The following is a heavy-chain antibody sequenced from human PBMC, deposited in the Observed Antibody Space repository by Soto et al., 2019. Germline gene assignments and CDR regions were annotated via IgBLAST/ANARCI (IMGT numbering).Heavy chain of an antibody. V-gene: IGHV4-30-2*01. CDR3: VRGDYYSGMDV. J-gene: IGHJ6*02. CDR2: IYHSGST. Sequence: SETLSLTCAVSGGSISSGGYSWSWLRQPPGKGLEWIGYIYHSGSTSYNLSLQSRVTISVDRSKNQFSLKLSSVTASDTAVYYCVRGDYYSGMDVWGQGTTVTVSS. CDR1: GGSISSGGYS.